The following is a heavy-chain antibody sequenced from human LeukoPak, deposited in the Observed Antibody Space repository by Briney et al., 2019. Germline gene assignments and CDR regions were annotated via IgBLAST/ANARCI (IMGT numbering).Heavy chain of an antibody. CDR1: GSTFSSYW. V-gene: IGHV3-7*01. D-gene: IGHD1-26*01. CDR3: AGNSGSYYFPFDY. J-gene: IGHJ4*02. Sequence: GGSLRLSYAASGSTFSSYWMSWVRQAPGKGLEWVANIKQDGSEKYYVDSVKGRFTISRDNAKNSLYLQMNSLRAEDTAVYYCAGNSGSYYFPFDYWGQGTLVTVSS. CDR2: IKQDGSEK.